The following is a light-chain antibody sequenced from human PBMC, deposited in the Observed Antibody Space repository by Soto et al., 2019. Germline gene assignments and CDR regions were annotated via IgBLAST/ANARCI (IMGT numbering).Light chain of an antibody. Sequence: DIQMTQSPPSLSASVGDTITITCRASQTISIYLHWYQVTLGKAPKLLIYGASTLKNGVPSRFSGSASGTDFTLTINSLQPEYFATYYCQQHYKLLPWTFDQGNNVEFK. CDR3: QQHYKLLPWT. CDR1: QTISIY. CDR2: GAS. J-gene: IGKJ1*01. V-gene: IGKV1-39*01.